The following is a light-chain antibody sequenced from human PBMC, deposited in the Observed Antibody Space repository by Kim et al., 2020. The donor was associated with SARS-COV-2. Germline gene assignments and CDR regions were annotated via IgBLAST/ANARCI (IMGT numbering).Light chain of an antibody. CDR2: TTF. CDR3: LQYNSYPWV. CDR1: EDLNRN. J-gene: IGKJ1*01. Sequence: ASTGNRVTITCRASEDLNRNLAWYQQTPGKVPKLLIHTTFILQSGVPSRFSGSESGTDFTLTISGLQSEDFGTYYCLQYNSYPWVFGQGTKVDIK. V-gene: IGKV1-8*01.